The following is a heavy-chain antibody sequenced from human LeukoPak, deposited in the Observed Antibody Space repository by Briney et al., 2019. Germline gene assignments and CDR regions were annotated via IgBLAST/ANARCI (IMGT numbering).Heavy chain of an antibody. CDR2: IYYSGST. Sequence: PSETLSLTCTVSGGSVSSASYYWSWIRQPPGKGLEWIGYIYYSGSTNYNPSLKSRVIISVDMSKNQFSLKLTSMTAADTAVYYCGRETIAATGTSVFFDYWGQGTLVTVSS. V-gene: IGHV4-61*01. CDR1: GGSVSSASYY. J-gene: IGHJ4*02. D-gene: IGHD6-13*01. CDR3: GRETIAATGTSVFFDY.